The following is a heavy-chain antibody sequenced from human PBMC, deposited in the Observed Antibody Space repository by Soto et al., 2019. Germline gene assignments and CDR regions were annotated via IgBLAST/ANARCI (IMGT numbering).Heavy chain of an antibody. CDR1: GYSFTSYW. CDR2: IYPGDSDT. CDR3: ARHHSPYSSSSYWFDP. V-gene: IGHV5-51*01. Sequence: PGESLKISCKGSGYSFTSYWIGWVRQMPGKGLEWMGIIYPGDSDTRYSPSFQGQVTISADKSISTAYLQWSSLKASDTAMYYCARHHSPYSSSSYWFDPWGQGTMVTVSS. D-gene: IGHD6-6*01. J-gene: IGHJ5*02.